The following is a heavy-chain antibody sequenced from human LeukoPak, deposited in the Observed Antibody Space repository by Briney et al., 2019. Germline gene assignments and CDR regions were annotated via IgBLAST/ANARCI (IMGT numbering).Heavy chain of an antibody. D-gene: IGHD1-26*01. CDR1: GYTFTSYG. V-gene: IGHV1-18*01. Sequence: ASVKVSCKASGYTFTSYGISWVRQAPGQGLEWMGWISAYNGNTNYAQKLQGRVTMTTDTSTSTAYMELRSLRSDDTAVYYCATLWGGATTPSFDYWGQGTLVTVSS. CDR3: ATLWGGATTPSFDY. CDR2: ISAYNGNT. J-gene: IGHJ4*02.